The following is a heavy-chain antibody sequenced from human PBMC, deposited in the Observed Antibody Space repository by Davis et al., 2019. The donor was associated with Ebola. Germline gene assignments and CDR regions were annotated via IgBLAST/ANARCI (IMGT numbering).Heavy chain of an antibody. D-gene: IGHD3-10*01. CDR1: GFTSSDHY. Sequence: PGGSLRPSCAVPGFTSSDHYMDWVRQAPGKGLEWVGRTRNKAKSYTTEYAASVKGRFTISRDDSKNSLYLQMNSLKTEDTAVYHCARAASYRNYYYMDVWGKGTTVTVSS. V-gene: IGHV3-72*01. CDR2: TRNKAKSYTT. J-gene: IGHJ6*03. CDR3: ARAASYRNYYYMDV.